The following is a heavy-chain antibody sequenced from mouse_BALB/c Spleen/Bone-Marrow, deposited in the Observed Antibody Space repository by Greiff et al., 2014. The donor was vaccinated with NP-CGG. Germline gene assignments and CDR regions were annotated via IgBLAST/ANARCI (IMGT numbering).Heavy chain of an antibody. V-gene: IGHV14-3*02. D-gene: IGHD1-1*01. CDR2: IDPANGNT. J-gene: IGHJ4*01. Sequence: VQLKESGAELVKPGASVKLSCTASGFNIKDTYIHWVKQRPEQGLEWIGRIDPANGNTKYDTKFQGKATITADTSSNTAYLQLSSLTSEDTAVYYCARRLRSAMDYWGQGTSVTVSS. CDR1: GFNIKDTY. CDR3: ARRLRSAMDY.